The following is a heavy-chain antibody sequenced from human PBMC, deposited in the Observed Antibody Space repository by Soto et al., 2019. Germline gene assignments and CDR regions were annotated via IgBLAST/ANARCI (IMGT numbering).Heavy chain of an antibody. CDR2: INHSGST. J-gene: IGHJ6*02. D-gene: IGHD3-10*01. CDR1: GGSFSGYY. V-gene: IGHV4-34*01. Sequence: SETLSVTCAVYGGSFSGYYWSWIRQPPWKGLEWIGEINHSGSTNYNPSLKSRVTISVDTSKNQFSLKLSSVTAAGTAVYYCAIKRSVNYGSGSYLDYYYYYYGMDVWGQGTTVTVSS. CDR3: AIKRSVNYGSGSYLDYYYYYYGMDV.